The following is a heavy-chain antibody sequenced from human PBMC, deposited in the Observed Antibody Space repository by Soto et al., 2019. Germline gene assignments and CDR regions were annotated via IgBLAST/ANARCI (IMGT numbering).Heavy chain of an antibody. CDR2: IWYDGSNK. V-gene: IGHV3-33*01. CDR3: ARGQFDDSSGGFDY. Sequence: QVQLVESGGGVVQPGRSLRLSCAASGFTFSSYGMHWVRQAPGKGLEWVAVIWYDGSNKYYADSVKGRFTISRHNSKNTLYLQMNSLRAEDTAVYYCARGQFDDSSGGFDYWGQGTLVTVSS. J-gene: IGHJ4*02. CDR1: GFTFSSYG. D-gene: IGHD3-22*01.